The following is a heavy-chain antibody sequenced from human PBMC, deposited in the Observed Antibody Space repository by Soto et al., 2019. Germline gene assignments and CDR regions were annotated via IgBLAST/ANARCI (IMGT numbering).Heavy chain of an antibody. CDR3: AHSPSSWYPSYFAS. V-gene: IGHV2-5*02. J-gene: IGHJ4*02. D-gene: IGHD6-13*01. Sequence: QITLKESGPTLMKPTQTLTLTCTFSGFSLSSSGVGVGWIRQPPGKALEWLALIYWDDGKRYSPSLKSRLTITKDTSKNQVVLTMTNMDPVDTATYYCAHSPSSWYPSYFASWGQGTLVTVSS. CDR1: GFSLSSSGVG. CDR2: IYWDDGK.